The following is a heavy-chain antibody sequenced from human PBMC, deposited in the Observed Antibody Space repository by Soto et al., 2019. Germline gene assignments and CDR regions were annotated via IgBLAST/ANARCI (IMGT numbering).Heavy chain of an antibody. CDR1: GFTFSSYA. V-gene: IGHV3-23*01. CDR2: ISGSGGST. CDR3: AKPRRGYDYGDYLTTIQH. Sequence: GGSLRLSCAASGFTFSSYAMSWVRQAPGKGLEWVSAISGSGGSTYYADSVKVRFTISRDNSKNTLYLQMNSLRAEDTAVYYCAKPRRGYDYGDYLTTIQHWGQGTLVTVSS. J-gene: IGHJ1*01. D-gene: IGHD4-17*01.